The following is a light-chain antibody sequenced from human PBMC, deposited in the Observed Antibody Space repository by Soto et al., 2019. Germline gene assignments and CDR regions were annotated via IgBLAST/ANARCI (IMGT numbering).Light chain of an antibody. CDR2: DAY. CDR1: QSISIW. CDR3: QQYNSYRGT. J-gene: IGKJ1*01. V-gene: IGKV1-5*01. Sequence: DIQMTQSPSTLSASVGDRVTITCRASQSISIWLAWYQQKPGKAPKLLIYDAYSLASGVPLRFSGSGSGTEFTLTISSLQPDDFATYYCQQYNSYRGTFGQGTKVEI.